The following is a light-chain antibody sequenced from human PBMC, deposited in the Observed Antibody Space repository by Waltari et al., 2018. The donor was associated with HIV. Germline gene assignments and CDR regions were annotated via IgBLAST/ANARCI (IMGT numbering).Light chain of an antibody. V-gene: IGKV1-39*01. CDR2: DAY. CDR3: QQSYNTPPWT. CDR1: QNIDRY. J-gene: IGKJ1*01. Sequence: DSQMTQSPFSLSASVGDRVTITCRASQNIDRYLNWYQQKPGKAPKLLVSDAYSLQSGVPSRFSGRGSGTDVTLTISSLQPEDFATYYCQQSYNTPPWTFGEGTKVEIK.